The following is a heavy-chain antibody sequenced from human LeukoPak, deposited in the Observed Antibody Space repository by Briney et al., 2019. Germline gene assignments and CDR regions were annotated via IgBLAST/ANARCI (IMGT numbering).Heavy chain of an antibody. Sequence: GGSLRLSCVASGFTFSTYNMNWVRHAPGKGLEWISSITSSSSYIYYADSVKGRFTISRDNAKNSLYLQMSSLSPDDTAVYSCARDPYSGNYGNYYYYYMDVWGKGTTVTISS. J-gene: IGHJ6*03. D-gene: IGHD1-26*01. CDR1: GFTFSTYN. CDR2: ITSSSSYI. CDR3: ARDPYSGNYGNYYYYYMDV. V-gene: IGHV3-21*06.